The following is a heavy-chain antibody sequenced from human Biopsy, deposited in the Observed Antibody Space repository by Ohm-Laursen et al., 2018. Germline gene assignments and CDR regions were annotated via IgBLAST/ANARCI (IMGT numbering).Heavy chain of an antibody. D-gene: IGHD3-22*01. Sequence: SETLSLTCAVYGGSLSGYYWNWIRQSPGKGLEWTGEINHRGFTSNNPSLKSRVTLSMDTSKRQFSLKLSFVTAADAAVYYCARWTPEYDSSRYYLDAFDIWGQGTKVTVSS. V-gene: IGHV4-34*01. CDR1: GGSLSGYY. J-gene: IGHJ3*02. CDR2: INHRGFT. CDR3: ARWTPEYDSSRYYLDAFDI.